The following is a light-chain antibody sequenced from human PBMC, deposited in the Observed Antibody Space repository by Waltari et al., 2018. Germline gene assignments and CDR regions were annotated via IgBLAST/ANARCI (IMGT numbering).Light chain of an antibody. CDR3: CCRDNSGDHLA. CDR2: GNN. J-gene: IGLJ2*01. V-gene: IGLV3-19*01. Sequence: SSELTQDPAVSVALGQTVRITCQGDSLSRFHTTWYQQKPEQAPVIVFYGNNNRPSGIPDRFSGSSSGQIAALTITGSQAEDEAVDYCCCRDNSGDHLAFGGGTKLTVL. CDR1: SLSRFH.